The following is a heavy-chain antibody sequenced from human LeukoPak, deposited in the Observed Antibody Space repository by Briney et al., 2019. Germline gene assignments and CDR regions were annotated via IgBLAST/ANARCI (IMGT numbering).Heavy chain of an antibody. CDR2: IYSGGST. J-gene: IGHJ4*02. CDR1: GFTVSSNY. V-gene: IGHV3-66*01. CDR3: ARDPRNYIAAAGIS. Sequence: PGGSLRLSCAASGFTVSSNYMSWVRQAPGKGLEWVSVIYSGGSTYYADSVKGRFTISRDNSKNTLYLQMNSLRAEDTAVYYCARDPRNYIAAAGISWGQGALVTVSS. D-gene: IGHD6-13*01.